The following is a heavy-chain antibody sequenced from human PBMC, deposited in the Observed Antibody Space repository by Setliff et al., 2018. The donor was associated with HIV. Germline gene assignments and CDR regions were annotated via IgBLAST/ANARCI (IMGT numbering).Heavy chain of an antibody. CDR3: AKIDSSGYRWYFDY. J-gene: IGHJ4*02. Sequence: PGGSLRLSCAASGLTVSSNYMSWVRQAPGKGLEWVSSISASATYIYYADSVKGRFTISRDNAENSLYLQMNSLRAEDTAVYYCAKIDSSGYRWYFDYWGQGTLVTVSS. CDR2: ISASATYI. D-gene: IGHD3-22*01. V-gene: IGHV3-21*04. CDR1: GLTVSSNY.